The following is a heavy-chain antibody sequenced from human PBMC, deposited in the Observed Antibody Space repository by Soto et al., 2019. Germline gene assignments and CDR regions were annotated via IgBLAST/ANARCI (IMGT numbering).Heavy chain of an antibody. CDR2: ISYDGSNK. Sequence: QVQLVESGGGVVQPGRSLRLSCAASGFTFSSYGMHWVRQAPGKGLEWVAVISYDGSNKYYADSVKGRFTISRDNSKNTLYLQMNSLRAEDTAVYYCAKDQGVGAAAGYYFDYWGQGTLVTVSS. D-gene: IGHD6-13*01. CDR1: GFTFSSYG. CDR3: AKDQGVGAAAGYYFDY. V-gene: IGHV3-30*18. J-gene: IGHJ4*02.